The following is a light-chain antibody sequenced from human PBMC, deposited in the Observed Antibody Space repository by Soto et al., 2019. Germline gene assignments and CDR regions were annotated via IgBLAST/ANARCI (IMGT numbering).Light chain of an antibody. Sequence: EIVLTQSPGTLSLSPGERATLSCRASQSVSSSYLAWYQQKPGQAPRLLIYGASSRATGIPDRFSGSGSGTDFTLTISRVGPEDFAVYYCQQYGSSPGTFGQGTKVDIK. V-gene: IGKV3-20*01. CDR1: QSVSSSY. CDR2: GAS. J-gene: IGKJ1*01. CDR3: QQYGSSPGT.